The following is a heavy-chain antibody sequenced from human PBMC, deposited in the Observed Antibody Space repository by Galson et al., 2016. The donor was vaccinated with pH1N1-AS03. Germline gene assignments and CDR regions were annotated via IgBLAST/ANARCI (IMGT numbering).Heavy chain of an antibody. D-gene: IGHD4-17*01. CDR3: ASSTAVTPWEAAFDI. V-gene: IGHV4-61*02. CDR2: FYTNGNT. Sequence: TLSLTCTVSGGSISSGYYYWSWIRQPAGKGLEWIGRFYTNGNTNYNPSLKSRVTISVDTSKNHFSLKLSSVTAADTAVYYCASSTAVTPWEAAFDIWGQGTTVTVSS. J-gene: IGHJ3*02. CDR1: GGSISSGYYY.